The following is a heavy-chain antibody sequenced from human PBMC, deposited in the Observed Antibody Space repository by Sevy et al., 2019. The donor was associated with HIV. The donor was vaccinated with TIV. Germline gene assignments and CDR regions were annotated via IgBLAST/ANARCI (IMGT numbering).Heavy chain of an antibody. Sequence: SETLYLTCTVSGGSISSYYWSWIRQPPGKGLEWIGYIYYSGSTNYNPSLKSRVTISVDTSKNQFSLKLSSVTAADTAVYYCARGGDCSGGSCYWGYYYYYGMDVWGQGTTVTVSS. CDR3: ARGGDCSGGSCYWGYYYYYGMDV. CDR2: IYYSGST. V-gene: IGHV4-59*01. J-gene: IGHJ6*02. D-gene: IGHD2-15*01. CDR1: GGSISSYY.